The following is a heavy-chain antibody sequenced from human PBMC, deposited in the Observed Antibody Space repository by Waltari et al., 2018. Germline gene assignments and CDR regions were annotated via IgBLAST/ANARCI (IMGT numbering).Heavy chain of an antibody. D-gene: IGHD4-17*01. CDR3: ARGRNGDYAFDY. CDR2: IYTSGCT. CDR1: GGSISSGSYY. J-gene: IGHJ4*02. Sequence: QVQLQESGPGLVKPSQTLSLTCTVSGGSISSGSYYWSWIRQPAGKGLEWIGRIYTSGCTNYNPSLKSRVTISVDTSKNQFSLKLSSVTAADTAVYYCARGRNGDYAFDYWGQGTLVTVSS. V-gene: IGHV4-61*02.